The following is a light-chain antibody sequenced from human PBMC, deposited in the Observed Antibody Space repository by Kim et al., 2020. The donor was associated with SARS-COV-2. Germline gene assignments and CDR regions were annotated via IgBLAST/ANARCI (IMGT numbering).Light chain of an antibody. J-gene: IGLJ2*01. Sequence: SYELTQPLSVSVALGQTARMTCGGDNIEKRNVHWYQQRPGQAPILVIYRDSKRPPGIPERVSGSNSGNTATLTISRVQAGDEADYYCQVWDGRAVVFGGG. V-gene: IGLV3-9*01. CDR1: NIEKRN. CDR3: QVWDGRAVV. CDR2: RDS.